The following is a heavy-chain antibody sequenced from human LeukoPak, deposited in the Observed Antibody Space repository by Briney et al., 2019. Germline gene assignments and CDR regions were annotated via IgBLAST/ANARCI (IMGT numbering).Heavy chain of an antibody. J-gene: IGHJ4*02. D-gene: IGHD3-22*01. CDR3: ARDIPSYYYDSSGFLGVGGPFDY. V-gene: IGHV3-7*01. CDR2: IREDGTEK. Sequence: GGSLRLSCTASGFTFSGAWMTWVRQAPGKGLEWVANIREDGTEKNYVDSVKGRFTISRDNAKNSLYLQMNSLRAEDTAVYYCARDIPSYYYDSSGFLGVGGPFDYWGQGTLVTVSS. CDR1: GFTFSGAW.